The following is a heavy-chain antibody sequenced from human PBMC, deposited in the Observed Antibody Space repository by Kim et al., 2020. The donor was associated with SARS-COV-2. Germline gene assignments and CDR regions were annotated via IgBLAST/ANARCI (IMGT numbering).Heavy chain of an antibody. CDR3: TRACGGDCSTPHY. D-gene: IGHD2-21*02. J-gene: IGHJ4*02. V-gene: IGHV3-49*02. Sequence: YAASVKGRFTISRDDSKSIAYLQMNSLKTEDTAVYYCTRACGGDCSTPHYWGQGTLVTVSS.